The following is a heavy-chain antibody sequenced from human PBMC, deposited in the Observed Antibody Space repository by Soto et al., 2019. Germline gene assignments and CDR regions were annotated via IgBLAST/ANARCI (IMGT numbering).Heavy chain of an antibody. V-gene: IGHV4-59*01. J-gene: IGHJ6*03. Sequence: QVQLQESGPGLVKPSETQSITCTVSGGSISSYYWSWIRQPPGKGLEWIGYIYYSGSTNYSPSLKSRVTISVDTSKNQFSLKLSSVSAADTAVYYCARVSSSFATGGYYYYSYYMDVWGKGTTVTVSS. CDR1: GGSISSYY. D-gene: IGHD6-6*01. CDR3: ARVSSSFATGGYYYYSYYMDV. CDR2: IYYSGST.